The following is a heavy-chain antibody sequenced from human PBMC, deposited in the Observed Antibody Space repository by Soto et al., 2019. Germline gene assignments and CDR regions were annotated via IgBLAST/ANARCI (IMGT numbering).Heavy chain of an antibody. J-gene: IGHJ4*02. Sequence: VQLLQSGAEVKKPGASVKVSCKTSGFTFTSYDINGVRQAPGQGLEGLGWVKPNSVNTDYAQKFQGRVTMTRNTSITTAYMELSSLRSEDTAVYYCARVPFVNFGDSVPFDYWGQGALVTVSS. V-gene: IGHV1-8*01. CDR1: GFTFTSYD. CDR3: ARVPFVNFGDSVPFDY. CDR2: VKPNSVNT. D-gene: IGHD3-16*01.